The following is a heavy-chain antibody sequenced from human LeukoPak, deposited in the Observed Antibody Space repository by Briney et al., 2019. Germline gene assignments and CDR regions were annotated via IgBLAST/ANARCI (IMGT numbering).Heavy chain of an antibody. J-gene: IGHJ3*02. V-gene: IGHV3-23*01. CDR3: AKGLGIFYYGSGSYGNAFDI. CDR1: GFTFSSYA. Sequence: QPGGSLRLSCAASGFTFSSYAMSWVRQAPGKGLEWVSAISVSGGSTYYADSVKRRFTIPRDNSKKTLYLQMNSLRDEDTAVYYCAKGLGIFYYGSGSYGNAFDIWGQGTMVTVSS. CDR2: ISVSGGST. D-gene: IGHD3-10*01.